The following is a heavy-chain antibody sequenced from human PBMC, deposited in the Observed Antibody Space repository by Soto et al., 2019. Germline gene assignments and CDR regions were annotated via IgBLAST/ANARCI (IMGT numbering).Heavy chain of an antibody. V-gene: IGHV1-69*02. J-gene: IGHJ4*02. CDR2: IIPILGIA. Sequence: QVQLVQSGAEVKKPGSSVKVSCKASGGTFSSYTISWVRQAPGQGLEWMGRIIPILGIANYAQKFQGRVTITADKSTSTAYMELSSLRSEDTAVYYCARAPRRFGIVVALDYWGQGTLVTVSS. CDR3: ARAPRRFGIVVALDY. CDR1: GGTFSSYT. D-gene: IGHD3-22*01.